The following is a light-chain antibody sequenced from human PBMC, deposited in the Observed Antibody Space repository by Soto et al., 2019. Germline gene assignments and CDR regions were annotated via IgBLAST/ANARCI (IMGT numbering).Light chain of an antibody. CDR2: GAS. J-gene: IGKJ1*01. V-gene: IGKV1-39*01. CDR1: QSISTY. CDR3: QQSYSTSWT. Sequence: DIQITQSPSSLSASVGDRVTITCRASQSISTYLNWYQQNPGKAPTLLIYGASSLQSGVPSGFSGTGSGTDFTLTISSLQPEDFATYYCQQSYSTSWTFGQGTKVELK.